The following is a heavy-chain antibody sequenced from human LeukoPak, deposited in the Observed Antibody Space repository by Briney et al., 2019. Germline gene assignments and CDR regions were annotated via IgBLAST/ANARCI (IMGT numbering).Heavy chain of an antibody. CDR3: AREGRSYYRWFDP. CDR2: IYSSGSA. V-gene: IGHV4-4*07. D-gene: IGHD1-26*01. J-gene: IGHJ5*02. Sequence: SETLSLTCTVSGGYISTYYWSWIRQSAGKGLEWIGRIYSSGSANYNPSLKSRLAMSVDTSKNQFSLRLSSVTAAATAVYYCAREGRSYYRWFDPWGQGTLVTVSS. CDR1: GGYISTYY.